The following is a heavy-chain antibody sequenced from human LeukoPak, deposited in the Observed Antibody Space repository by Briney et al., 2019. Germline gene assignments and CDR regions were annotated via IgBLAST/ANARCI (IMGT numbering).Heavy chain of an antibody. CDR2: ISAYNGNR. CDR3: ARHSSSPSPGLDY. D-gene: IGHD6-13*01. Sequence: ASVKVSCTASGYTFTSYGISWVRQAPGHGLEWMGWISAYNGNRNYAQKLQGRVNMTTDTSTSTAYMKVRSLSSDDTAVYYCARHSSSPSPGLDYWGQGTLVTVSS. J-gene: IGHJ4*02. CDR1: GYTFTSYG. V-gene: IGHV1-18*01.